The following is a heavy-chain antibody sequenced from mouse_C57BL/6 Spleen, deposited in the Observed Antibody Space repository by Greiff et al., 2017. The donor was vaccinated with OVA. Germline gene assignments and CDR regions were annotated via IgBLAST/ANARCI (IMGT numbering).Heavy chain of an antibody. J-gene: IGHJ3*01. V-gene: IGHV1-82*01. Sequence: VQLQQSGPELVKPGASVKISCKASGYAFSSSWMNWVKQRPGKGLEWIGRIYPGDGDPNYNGKFKGKATLTADKSSSTAYMQLSSLTAEDSAVYVCARRSSGAWFAYWGQGTLVTVSA. CDR1: GYAFSSSW. CDR3: ARRSSGAWFAY. D-gene: IGHD3-2*02. CDR2: IYPGDGDP.